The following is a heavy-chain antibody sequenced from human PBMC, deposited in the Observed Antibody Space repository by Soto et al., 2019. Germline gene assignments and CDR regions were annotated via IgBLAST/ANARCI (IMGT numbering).Heavy chain of an antibody. CDR2: IYTPGST. D-gene: IGHD6-13*01. Sequence: EVQLVESGGGLIQPGGSLRLSCAASGFTVSYKNMSWVRQAPGKGLEWVSVIYTPGSTYYADSVKGRFTISRDNSKNTLYLQMNSLRAEDTAVYYCARDRPWAATGQYDYWGQGTLVTVSS. J-gene: IGHJ4*02. CDR3: ARDRPWAATGQYDY. V-gene: IGHV3-53*01. CDR1: GFTVSYKN.